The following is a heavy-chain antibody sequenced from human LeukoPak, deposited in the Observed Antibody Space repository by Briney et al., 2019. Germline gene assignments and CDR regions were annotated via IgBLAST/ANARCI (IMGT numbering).Heavy chain of an antibody. CDR1: GFTFSSYA. Sequence: GGSLRLSCAASGFTFSSYAMSWVRQAPGKGLFWVSGISAGGGSTYYADSVKGRFTISRDNSRNTLYLQMNSLRAEDTAVYYCAKDAAGPEYWGQGTLVTVSS. V-gene: IGHV3-23*01. D-gene: IGHD6-13*01. J-gene: IGHJ4*02. CDR2: ISAGGGST. CDR3: AKDAAGPEY.